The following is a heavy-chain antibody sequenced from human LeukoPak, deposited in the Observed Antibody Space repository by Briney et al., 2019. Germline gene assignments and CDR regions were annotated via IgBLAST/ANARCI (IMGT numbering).Heavy chain of an antibody. CDR1: GGSISSGGYY. CDR3: ARFHTQAGYYSPTHPFDY. CDR2: IYYSGST. D-gene: IGHD3-22*01. Sequence: SETLSLTCTVSGGSISSGGYYWSWIRQHPGKGLEWIGYIYYSGSTYYNPSLRSRVTISVDTSKNQFSLELSSVTAADTAVYYCARFHTQAGYYSPTHPFDYWGQGTLVTVSS. J-gene: IGHJ4*02. V-gene: IGHV4-31*03.